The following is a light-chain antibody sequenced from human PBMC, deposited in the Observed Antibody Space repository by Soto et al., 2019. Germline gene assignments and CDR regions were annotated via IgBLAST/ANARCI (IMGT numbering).Light chain of an antibody. J-gene: IGLJ1*01. V-gene: IGLV2-14*01. CDR3: NSQRSSGTRV. Sequence: QSAVTQPACVSGSPGQSITISCTGTSSDVGGYKHVSWYQHHPGKAPKLMIYEVSNRPSGVSNRFSGSKSGYTASLTISGLQAEDEADYYCNSQRSSGTRVFGTGTKVTVL. CDR2: EVS. CDR1: SSDVGGYKH.